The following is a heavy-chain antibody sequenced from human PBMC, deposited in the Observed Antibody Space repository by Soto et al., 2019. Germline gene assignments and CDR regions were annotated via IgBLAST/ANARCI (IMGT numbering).Heavy chain of an antibody. J-gene: IGHJ3*02. CDR3: ARAQSVGFSYGFDI. V-gene: IGHV1-69*02. D-gene: IGHD6-6*01. CDR2: IIPILGIA. Sequence: QVQLVQSGAEVKKPGSSVKVSCKASGGTFSSYTISWVRQAPGQGLEWMGRIIPILGIANYAQKFQGRVTTTADKSTSTACMELRSLSSEDTAVYYCARAQSVGFSYGFDIWGQGTMVTVSS. CDR1: GGTFSSYT.